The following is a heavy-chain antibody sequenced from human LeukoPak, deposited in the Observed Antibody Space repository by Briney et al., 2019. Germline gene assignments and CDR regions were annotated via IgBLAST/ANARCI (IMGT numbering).Heavy chain of an antibody. J-gene: IGHJ4*02. Sequence: KPSETLSLTCTVSGGSIRSYFWSWIRQPPGKGLEWIGYIHYSGSTKYNPSLKSRVTISLDTSKEQFSLKLTSVTAADTAVYYCTRYGSKDYYPYDSWGQGTLVTVSS. CDR1: GGSIRSYF. V-gene: IGHV4-59*08. D-gene: IGHD3-10*01. CDR3: TRYGSKDYYPYDS. CDR2: IHYSGST.